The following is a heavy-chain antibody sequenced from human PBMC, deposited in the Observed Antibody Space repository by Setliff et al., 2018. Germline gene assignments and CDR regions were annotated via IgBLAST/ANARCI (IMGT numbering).Heavy chain of an antibody. CDR1: GFSFSDYL. CDR2: INLNTGNI. Sequence: ASVKVSCKASGFSFSDYLTNWMRQTPDQRLEWMGRINLNTGNIFYAQEFQGRVTLTRDASISTAYMELTGLRYDDTAIYYCARDTLALKDITLFDYWGQGTLVTVSS. D-gene: IGHD5-12*01. V-gene: IGHV1-2*02. CDR3: ARDTLALKDITLFDY. J-gene: IGHJ4*02.